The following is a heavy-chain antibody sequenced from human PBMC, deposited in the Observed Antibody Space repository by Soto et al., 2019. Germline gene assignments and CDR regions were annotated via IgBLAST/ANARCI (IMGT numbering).Heavy chain of an antibody. CDR2: ILHTVST. Sequence: QVQLQETGPGLVKPSGPLSLNCRVSGDAFSDANWWTLVRQTPGKDPEWIRDILHTVSTDYSPSLRGRFTISIVSYRKEFSLHLPSVTATATAVYYCAWSPRRVDGKWFLGYCGQIVLVTVSS. V-gene: IGHV4-4*02. CDR1: GDAFSDANW. D-gene: IGHD3-22*01. CDR3: AWSPRRVDGKWFLGY. J-gene: IGHJ4*02.